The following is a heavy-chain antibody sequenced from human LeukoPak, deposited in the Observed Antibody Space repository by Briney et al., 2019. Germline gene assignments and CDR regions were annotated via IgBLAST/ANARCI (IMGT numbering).Heavy chain of an antibody. J-gene: IGHJ5*02. D-gene: IGHD3-3*01. CDR2: IIPIFGTA. V-gene: IGHV1-69*01. Sequence: GASVKVSCKASGGTFSSYAISWVRQAPGQGLEWMGGIIPIFGTANYAQKFQGRVTITADESTSTAYMELSSLRSEDTAVYYCAREGWRGRSGYYLYNWFDPWGQGTLVTVSS. CDR3: AREGWRGRSGYYLYNWFDP. CDR1: GGTFSSYA.